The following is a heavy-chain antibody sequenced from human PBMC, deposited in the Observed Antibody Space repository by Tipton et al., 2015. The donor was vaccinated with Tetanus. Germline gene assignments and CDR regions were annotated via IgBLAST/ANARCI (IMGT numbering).Heavy chain of an antibody. CDR2: IYYSGST. CDR1: GGSISSYY. D-gene: IGHD4-17*01. J-gene: IGHJ5*02. CDR3: ARGGRYDYGVQGWFDP. V-gene: IGHV4-59*01. Sequence: TLSRTCTVSGGSISSYYWSWIRQPPGKGLEWIGYIYYSGSTNYNPSLKSRVTISVDTSKNQFSLKLSSVTAADTAVYYCARGGRYDYGVQGWFDPWGQGTLVTVSA.